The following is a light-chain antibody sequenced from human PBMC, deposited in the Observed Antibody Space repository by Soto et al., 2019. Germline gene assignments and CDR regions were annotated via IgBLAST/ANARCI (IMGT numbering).Light chain of an antibody. Sequence: DTQMTQSPSTLSASVGDRVTITCRASQNINSWLAWYQQKPGKAPKLLIYDVSILQSGVPSRFSCSGSETEFTLTISSLQPDDFATYYCQQYSSQSRTFGQGTKVEIK. CDR2: DVS. V-gene: IGKV1-5*01. J-gene: IGKJ1*01. CDR1: QNINSW. CDR3: QQYSSQSRT.